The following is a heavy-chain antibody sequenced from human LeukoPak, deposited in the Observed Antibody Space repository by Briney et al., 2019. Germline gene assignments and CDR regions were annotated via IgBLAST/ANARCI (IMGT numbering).Heavy chain of an antibody. CDR1: GYTLTELS. D-gene: IGHD2-15*01. V-gene: IGHV1-24*01. J-gene: IGHJ1*01. Sequence: VASVKVSCKVSGYTLTELSMHWVRQAPGKGLEWMGGFDPEDGETIYAQKFQGRVTMTEDTSTDTAYMELSSLRSEDTAVYYCARGPPPYCSGDSCYSSLYFHHWGQGTLVTVSS. CDR2: FDPEDGET. CDR3: ARGPPPYCSGDSCYSSLYFHH.